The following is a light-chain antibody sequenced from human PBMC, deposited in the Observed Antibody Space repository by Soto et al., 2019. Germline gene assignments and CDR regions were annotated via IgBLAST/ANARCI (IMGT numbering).Light chain of an antibody. Sequence: QSVLTQPPSVSGAPGQRVTISCTGSSSNIGAGYDVHWYLQLPGTAPKLLIYGNTNRPSGVPDRFSGSKSGSSASLAITGLQAEGEADYYCQSHDSSLHAAVFGTGTKVTVL. CDR1: SSNIGAGYD. CDR3: QSHDSSLHAAV. V-gene: IGLV1-40*01. CDR2: GNT. J-gene: IGLJ1*01.